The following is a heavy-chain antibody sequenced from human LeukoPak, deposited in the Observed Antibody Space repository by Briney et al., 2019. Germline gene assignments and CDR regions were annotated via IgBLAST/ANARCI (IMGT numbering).Heavy chain of an antibody. CDR2: INQDGSVK. D-gene: IGHD3-16*01. CDR1: GFTFSTYW. V-gene: IGHV3-7*01. Sequence: PGGSLRLSCAASGFTFSTYWMNWVRQAPGKGLEWVANINQDGSVKNYVDSVKGRFTISRDNAKNSLYLQMNSQRAEDTAVYYCASDRAYSTFDYWGQGTLVTVSS. J-gene: IGHJ4*02. CDR3: ASDRAYSTFDY.